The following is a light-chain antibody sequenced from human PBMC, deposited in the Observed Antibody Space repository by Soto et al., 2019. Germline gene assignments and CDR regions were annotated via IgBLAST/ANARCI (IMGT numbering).Light chain of an antibody. CDR3: QQYYSAPYT. CDR1: QSVLYSSNNKNY. J-gene: IGKJ2*01. V-gene: IGKV4-1*01. Sequence: DIVMTQSPDSLAVSLGERATINCKSSQSVLYSSNNKNYLAWYQQQPGQPPKLLIYWASTRESGVPDRFSGSGSGTDFTLTISSLQAEDVAFYSCQQYYSAPYTFGQGPKLEIK. CDR2: WAS.